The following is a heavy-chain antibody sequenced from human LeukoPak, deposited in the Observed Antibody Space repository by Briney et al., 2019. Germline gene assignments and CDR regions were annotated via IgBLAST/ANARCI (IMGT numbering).Heavy chain of an antibody. J-gene: IGHJ4*02. CDR2: INPNSGGT. CDR1: GYTFTGYY. CDR3: ARDEVNRYYDFWSGYYWNY. Sequence: ASVKVSCKGSGYTFTGYYMHWVRQAPGQGLEWMGWINPNSGGTNYAQKFQGRVTMTRDTSISTAYMELSRLRSDDTAVYYCARDEVNRYYDFWSGYYWNYWGQGTLVTVSS. V-gene: IGHV1-2*02. D-gene: IGHD3-3*01.